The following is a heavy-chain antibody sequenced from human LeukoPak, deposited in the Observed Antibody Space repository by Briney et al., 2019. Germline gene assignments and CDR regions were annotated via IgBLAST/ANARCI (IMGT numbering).Heavy chain of an antibody. Sequence: GGSLRLSCAASGFTFDDYAMHWVRQAPGKGLEWVSGISWNSGSIGYADSVKGRFTISRDNAKNSLYLQMNSLRAEDTALYYCAKEARYSSSWYPAWGWFDPWGQGTLVTVSS. CDR2: ISWNSGSI. D-gene: IGHD6-13*01. V-gene: IGHV3-9*01. J-gene: IGHJ5*02. CDR3: AKEARYSSSWYPAWGWFDP. CDR1: GFTFDDYA.